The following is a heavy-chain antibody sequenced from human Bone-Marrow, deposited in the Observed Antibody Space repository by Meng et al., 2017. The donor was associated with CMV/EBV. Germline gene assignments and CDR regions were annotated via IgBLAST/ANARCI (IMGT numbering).Heavy chain of an antibody. CDR2: TYYSGST. CDR3: ARLTIPHGMDV. Sequence: LRLSCTVSGGSISSDDYYWSWIRQPPGKGLEWIGYTYYSGSTYYSPSLKRRVTISVDTSKNQFSLKLSSMTAADTAVYYCARLTIPHGMDVWGQGTTVTVSS. D-gene: IGHD2-2*01. CDR1: GGSISSDDYY. J-gene: IGHJ6*02. V-gene: IGHV4-30-4*08.